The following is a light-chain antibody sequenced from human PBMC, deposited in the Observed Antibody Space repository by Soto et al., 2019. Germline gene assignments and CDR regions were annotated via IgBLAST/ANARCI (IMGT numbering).Light chain of an antibody. J-gene: IGKJ1*01. CDR3: QQYGSSLWT. Sequence: NVSKQSPGPPFFFSRGRATLSCRGTQSVSSSYLVWCQQKPDQAPRLLVYGASSRATGIPDRFGGSGSGTDFTLTISRLEPEDFAVYSCQQYGSSLWTFGQGTKVDIK. V-gene: IGKV3-20*01. CDR2: GAS. CDR1: QSVSSSY.